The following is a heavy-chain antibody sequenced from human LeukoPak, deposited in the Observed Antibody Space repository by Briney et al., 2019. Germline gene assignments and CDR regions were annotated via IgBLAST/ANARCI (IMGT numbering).Heavy chain of an antibody. CDR1: GFTFSTYY. CDR3: AKDTASSWWYFDL. Sequence: NPGGSLRLSCAASGFTFSTYYMNWVRQAPGKGLEWVSSISSSSIYIYYADSVKGRFTISRDNSKNTLYLQMNSLRAEDTAVYYCAKDTASSWWYFDLWGRGTPVTVSS. CDR2: ISSSSIYI. V-gene: IGHV3-21*04. J-gene: IGHJ2*01. D-gene: IGHD5-18*01.